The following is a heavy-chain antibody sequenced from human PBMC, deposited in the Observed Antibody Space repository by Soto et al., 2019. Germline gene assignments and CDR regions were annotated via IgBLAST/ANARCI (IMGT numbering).Heavy chain of an antibody. Sequence: SETLSLTCTVSGGSISSSSYYWGWIRQPPGKGLEWIGSIYYSGSTYYNPSLKSRVTISVDTSKNQFSLKLSSVTAADTAVYYCARNEGRLLWFGESPPKGNWFDPWGQGTLVTVSS. D-gene: IGHD3-10*01. V-gene: IGHV4-39*01. J-gene: IGHJ5*02. CDR2: IYYSGST. CDR1: GGSISSSSYY. CDR3: ARNEGRLLWFGESPPKGNWFDP.